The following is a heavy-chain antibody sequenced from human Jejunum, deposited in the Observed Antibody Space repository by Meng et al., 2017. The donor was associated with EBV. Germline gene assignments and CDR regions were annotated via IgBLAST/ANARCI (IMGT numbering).Heavy chain of an antibody. CDR2: INQVGSP. D-gene: IGHD1-14*01. CDR3: ARASSERLLDY. V-gene: IGHV4/OR15-8*02. Sequence: VQLQVSAPGLVNPSGPLPLTFVVYTAFISIYEWWSWVRQPQGKGLEWLGEINQVGSPYYNPSLNSRVTISIDTSKRQFSLRLNSMTAADTAVYYCARASSERLLDYWGQGTLVTVSS. CDR1: TAFISIYEW. J-gene: IGHJ4*02.